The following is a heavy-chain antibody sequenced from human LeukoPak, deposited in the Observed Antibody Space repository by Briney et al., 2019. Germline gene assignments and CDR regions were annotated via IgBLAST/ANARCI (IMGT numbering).Heavy chain of an antibody. Sequence: ASVKVSCKASGYTFTGSYLHWVRQAPGQGLEWMGWIYPSTGGTNNGQRFQGRVTMTRDTSISTAYMELSGLRSDDTAVYFCAREVIASAQFDSWGQGTLVTVSS. CDR2: IYPSTGGT. CDR1: GYTFTGSY. V-gene: IGHV1-2*02. J-gene: IGHJ4*02. CDR3: AREVIASAQFDS. D-gene: IGHD6-13*01.